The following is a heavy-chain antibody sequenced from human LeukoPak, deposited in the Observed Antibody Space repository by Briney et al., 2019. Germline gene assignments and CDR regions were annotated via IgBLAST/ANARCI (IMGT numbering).Heavy chain of an antibody. CDR3: VGYDPFDY. Sequence: GGSLRLSCAVSGFTLSSYAMSWVRQAPGKGLEWVSAISGSGGSTYYADSVKGRFTISRDNSKNTLHLQMNSLRAKDTAVYYCVGYDPFDYWXXGTXVTVSS. CDR1: GFTLSSYA. J-gene: IGHJ4*02. V-gene: IGHV3-23*01. D-gene: IGHD5-12*01. CDR2: ISGSGGST.